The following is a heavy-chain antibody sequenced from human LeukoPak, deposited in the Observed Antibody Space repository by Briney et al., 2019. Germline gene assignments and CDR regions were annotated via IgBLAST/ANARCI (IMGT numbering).Heavy chain of an antibody. CDR3: AKAHLLSTVTNYYYGMDV. CDR2: ISGSGGST. V-gene: IGHV3-23*01. Sequence: PGGSLRLSCAASGFTFSSYAMSWVRQAPGKGLEWVSTISGSGGSTYYADSVKGRFTISRDNSRNTLYVQMNSLRGEHTAVYDCAKAHLLSTVTNYYYGMDVWGEGTTVTVSS. D-gene: IGHD4-17*01. CDR1: GFTFSSYA. J-gene: IGHJ6*04.